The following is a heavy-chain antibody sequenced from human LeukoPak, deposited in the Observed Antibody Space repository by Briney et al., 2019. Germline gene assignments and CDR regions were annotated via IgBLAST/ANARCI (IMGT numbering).Heavy chain of an antibody. CDR1: GFTFSSYG. Sequence: GGSLRLSCAASGFTFSSYGMHWVRQAPGKGLEWVAVIWYDGSNKYYADSVKGRFTISRDNSKNTLYLQMNSLRAEDTAVYYCAKVTVVVPAADYWGQGTLVTVSS. CDR2: IWYDGSNK. D-gene: IGHD2-2*01. CDR3: AKVTVVVPAADY. J-gene: IGHJ4*02. V-gene: IGHV3-30*02.